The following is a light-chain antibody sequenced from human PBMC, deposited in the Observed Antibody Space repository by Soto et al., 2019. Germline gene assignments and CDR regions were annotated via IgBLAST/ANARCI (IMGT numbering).Light chain of an antibody. J-gene: IGKJ1*01. V-gene: IGKV3-11*01. CDR1: QSVSSS. Sequence: EIVLTQSPATLSLSPGERATLSCRASQSVSSSLAWYQQKPGQAPRLLIYGASNRATGIPARFSGSGSGTDFTLTISSLEPEDFAVYYCQQRIDWPGTFGQGTKVEIK. CDR3: QQRIDWPGT. CDR2: GAS.